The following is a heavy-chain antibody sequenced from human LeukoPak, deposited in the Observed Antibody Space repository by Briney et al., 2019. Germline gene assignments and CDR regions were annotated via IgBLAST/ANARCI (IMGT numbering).Heavy chain of an antibody. Sequence: GGSLRLSCAASGFTFSRYGMNWVRQAPGKGLEWVAFLGSDGGDKYYADSVKGRFTISRDNAKNSLYLQMNSLRAEDTAVYYCAELGITMIGGVWGKGTTVTISS. CDR2: LGSDGGDK. V-gene: IGHV3-30*02. D-gene: IGHD3-10*02. CDR3: AELGITMIGGV. CDR1: GFTFSRYG. J-gene: IGHJ6*04.